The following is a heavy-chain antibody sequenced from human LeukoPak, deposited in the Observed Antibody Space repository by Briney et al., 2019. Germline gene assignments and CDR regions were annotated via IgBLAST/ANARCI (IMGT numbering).Heavy chain of an antibody. J-gene: IGHJ4*02. D-gene: IGHD2-2*01. Sequence: ASVKVSCKVSGYTLTELSMHWVRQAPGKGLEWMGGFDPEDGETIYAQKFQGRVTMTEDTSTDTAYMELGSLRSEDTAVYYCATGDCSSTSCYSLDHWGQGTLVTVSS. CDR1: GYTLTELS. CDR2: FDPEDGET. V-gene: IGHV1-24*01. CDR3: ATGDCSSTSCYSLDH.